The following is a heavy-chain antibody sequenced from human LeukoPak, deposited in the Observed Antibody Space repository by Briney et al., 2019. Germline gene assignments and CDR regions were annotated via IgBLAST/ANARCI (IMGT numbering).Heavy chain of an antibody. CDR2: IIPILGIA. CDR3: ARGPDYTSGSPYLDY. Sequence: SVKVSCKASGGTFSTYTISWVRQAPGQGLEWMGRIIPILGIANYAQKFQGRVTITADKSTSTAYMELSSLRSEDTAVYCCARGPDYTSGSPYLDYWGQGTLVTVSS. CDR1: GGTFSTYT. J-gene: IGHJ4*02. D-gene: IGHD3-10*01. V-gene: IGHV1-69*02.